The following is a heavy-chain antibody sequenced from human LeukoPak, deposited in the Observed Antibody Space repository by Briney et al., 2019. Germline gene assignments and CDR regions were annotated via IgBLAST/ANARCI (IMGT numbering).Heavy chain of an antibody. CDR2: VKSKTDGGTT. J-gene: IGHJ4*02. CDR3: TTAGYSYGSVR. CDR1: GFTFNNDW. D-gene: IGHD5-18*01. V-gene: IGHV3-15*01. Sequence: GGSLRLSCAASGFTFNNDWMSWVRQAPGKGLEWVGHVKSKTDGGTTDYAAPVKGRFTISRDDSTNTVYLQMNSLKTEDTALYYCTTAGYSYGSVRWGQGTLVTVSS.